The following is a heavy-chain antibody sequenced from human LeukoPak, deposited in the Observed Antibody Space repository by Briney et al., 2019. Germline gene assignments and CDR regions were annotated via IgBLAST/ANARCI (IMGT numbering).Heavy chain of an antibody. Sequence: GGSLRLSCSASGFTFSNYAMSWVRQAPGKGLEWVSGISSSGGTTKYADSVKGRFTISRDSSKTTLYLQMNSLRAEDTALYYCAKDGGQQLVHFDYWGQGTLVTVSS. J-gene: IGHJ4*02. CDR1: GFTFSNYA. CDR2: ISSSGGTT. CDR3: AKDGGQQLVHFDY. V-gene: IGHV3-23*01. D-gene: IGHD6-13*01.